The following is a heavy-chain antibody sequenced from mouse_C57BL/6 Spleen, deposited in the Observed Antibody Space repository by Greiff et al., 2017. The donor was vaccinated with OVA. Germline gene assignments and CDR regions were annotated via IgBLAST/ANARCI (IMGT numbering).Heavy chain of an antibody. CDR3: AREMTDYFDY. V-gene: IGHV1-55*01. CDR2: IYPGSGST. J-gene: IGHJ2*01. Sequence: VQLQQPGAELVKPGASVKMSCKASGYTFPSSWITWVKQRPGQGLEWIGDIYPGSGSTNYNEKFKSKATLTVDTSSSTAYMQLSSLTSEDSAVYYCAREMTDYFDYWGQGTTLTVSS. CDR1: GYTFPSSW.